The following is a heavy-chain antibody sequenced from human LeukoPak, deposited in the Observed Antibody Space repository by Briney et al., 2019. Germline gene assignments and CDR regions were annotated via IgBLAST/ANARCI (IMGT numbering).Heavy chain of an antibody. Sequence: GGSLRLSCVASGFTLSYYWMSWVRQAPGKGLEWVANIEQNGDEKSYVDSLKGRFTISRDNAKNSLYLQMNSLRAEDTAIYYCARGGSDVTVGYWGQGTLVTVSS. J-gene: IGHJ4*02. D-gene: IGHD1-26*01. V-gene: IGHV3-7*01. CDR3: ARGGSDVTVGY. CDR1: GFTLSYYW. CDR2: IEQNGDEK.